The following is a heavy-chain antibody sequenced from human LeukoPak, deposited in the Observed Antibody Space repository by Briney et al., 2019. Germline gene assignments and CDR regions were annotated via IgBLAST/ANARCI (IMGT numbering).Heavy chain of an antibody. D-gene: IGHD2-21*02. CDR2: IKPNSGVT. V-gene: IGHV1-2*02. J-gene: IGHJ4*02. CDR1: GYTFATYF. Sequence: ASVKVSCKTSGYTFATYFMHWVRQAPGQGLEWMGYIKPNSGVTNYAQKFRGRVTMTWDTSNSTAYIELSGLTSDDTAIYYCARPTYCGSNCYFNFDYWGQGTLVTVSS. CDR3: ARPTYCGSNCYFNFDY.